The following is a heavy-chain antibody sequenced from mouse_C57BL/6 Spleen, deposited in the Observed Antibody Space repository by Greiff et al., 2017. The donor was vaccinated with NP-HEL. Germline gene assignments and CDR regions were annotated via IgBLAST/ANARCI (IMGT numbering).Heavy chain of an antibody. V-gene: IGHV1-69*01. CDR2: IDPSDSDT. J-gene: IGHJ2*01. Sequence: VQLQQSGAELVMPGASVKMSCKASGYTFTSYWMHWVKQRPGQGLEWIGDIDPSDSDTSYNQKFKGKATLTVDKSSSTAYMQLSSLTSEDSAVYYCATGTVVKGGADYWGQGTTLTVSS. CDR1: GYTFTSYW. CDR3: ATGTVVKGGADY. D-gene: IGHD3-1*01.